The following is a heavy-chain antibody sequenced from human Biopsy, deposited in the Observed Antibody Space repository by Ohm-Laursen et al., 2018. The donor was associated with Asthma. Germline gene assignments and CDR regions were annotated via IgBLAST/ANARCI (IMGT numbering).Heavy chain of an antibody. CDR1: GLMFRSFG. Sequence: RSLRLSCAASGLMFRSFGMHWVRQAPGKGLEWVAVISYDGNHKFYEDSVKGRFTISRDNSKNTLYLQMNSLRTGDTAVYYCAKRRGYSGHDNDYWGQGTLVIVSS. J-gene: IGHJ4*02. CDR2: ISYDGNHK. D-gene: IGHD5-12*01. CDR3: AKRRGYSGHDNDY. V-gene: IGHV3-30*18.